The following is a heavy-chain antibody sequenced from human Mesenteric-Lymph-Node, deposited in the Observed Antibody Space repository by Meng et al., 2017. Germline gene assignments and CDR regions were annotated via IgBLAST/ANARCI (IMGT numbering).Heavy chain of an antibody. J-gene: IGHJ3*02. CDR3: ARPGTRETFDI. CDR2: ISSSGSTI. CDR1: GFTFSSYE. Sequence: GESLKISCAASGFTFSSYEMNWVRQAPGKGLEWVSYISSSGSTIYYADSVKGRFTISRDNAKNTVYLEMNSLRDEDTAVYYCARPGTRETFDIWGQGTMVTVSS. D-gene: IGHD3-10*01. V-gene: IGHV3-48*03.